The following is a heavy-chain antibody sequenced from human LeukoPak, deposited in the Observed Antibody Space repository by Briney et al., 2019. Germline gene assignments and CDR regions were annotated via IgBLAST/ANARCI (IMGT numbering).Heavy chain of an antibody. D-gene: IGHD6-19*01. CDR2: ISESGTST. CDR1: GFTFCNDA. J-gene: IGHJ5*02. CDR3: AKRGRSGWSGNWFDP. Sequence: GGSLRLSCAASGFTFCNDAMAWVRQAPGKGLEWVSTISESGTSTYYADSVKGRFTIPRDNSKNTLFLQMNGLRAEDTAVYYCAKRGRSGWSGNWFDPWGQGTLVTVSS. V-gene: IGHV3-23*01.